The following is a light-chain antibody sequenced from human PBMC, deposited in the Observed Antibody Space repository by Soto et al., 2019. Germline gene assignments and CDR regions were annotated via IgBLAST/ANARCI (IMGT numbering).Light chain of an antibody. CDR1: SSDVGAYNY. CDR2: EVN. Sequence: QSALTQPASVSGSPGQSITISCTGSSSDVGAYNYVSWYQQHPDKAPKLMIYEVNDRPSGVSDRFSGSKSGNAASLTISGLQAEDEAHYYCSSYTTTNTWVFGGGTKVTAL. CDR3: SSYTTTNTWV. V-gene: IGLV2-14*01. J-gene: IGLJ3*02.